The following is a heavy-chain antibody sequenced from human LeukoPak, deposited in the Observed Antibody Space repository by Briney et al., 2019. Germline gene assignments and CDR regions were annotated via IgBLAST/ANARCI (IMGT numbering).Heavy chain of an antibody. D-gene: IGHD2-8*01. CDR2: INAGNGNT. V-gene: IGHV1-3*01. Sequence: ASVKVSCKASGYTFTSYAMHWVRQAPGQRLEWMGWINAGNGNTKYSQKFQGRVTITRDTSASTAYMELSSLRSEDTAVYYCARALPYGYCTNGVCPEYWGQGTLVTVSS. J-gene: IGHJ4*02. CDR1: GYTFTSYA. CDR3: ARALPYGYCTNGVCPEY.